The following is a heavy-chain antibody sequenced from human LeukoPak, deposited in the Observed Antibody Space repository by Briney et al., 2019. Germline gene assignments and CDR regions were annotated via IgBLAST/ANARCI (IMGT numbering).Heavy chain of an antibody. D-gene: IGHD2-15*01. CDR3: AKGWLPLFDY. J-gene: IGHJ4*02. CDR2: ISGSGGST. Sequence: PGGSLRLSCAASGFTFSSCGMSWVRQAPGKGLEWVSAISGSGGSTYYADSVKGRFTISRDNSKNTLYLQMNSLRAEDTAVYYCAKGWLPLFDYWGQGTLVTVSS. CDR1: GFTFSSCG. V-gene: IGHV3-23*01.